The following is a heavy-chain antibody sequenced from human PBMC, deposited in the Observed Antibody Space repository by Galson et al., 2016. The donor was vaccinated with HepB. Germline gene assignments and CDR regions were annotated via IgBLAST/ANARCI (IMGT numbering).Heavy chain of an antibody. V-gene: IGHV3-7*01. D-gene: IGHD2-15*01. Sequence: SLRLSCAASGFTFTSYWMSWVRQAPGKGLEWVANIQQAGSEKNYVDSVKGRFTISRDNAKESLYLQMNSLTVEDTAAYFCVRDIVTRVRGLGRAPARYYNGMDVWGQGTTVIVSS. CDR1: GFTFTSYW. CDR2: IQQAGSEK. J-gene: IGHJ6*01. CDR3: VRDIVTRVRGLGRAPARYYNGMDV.